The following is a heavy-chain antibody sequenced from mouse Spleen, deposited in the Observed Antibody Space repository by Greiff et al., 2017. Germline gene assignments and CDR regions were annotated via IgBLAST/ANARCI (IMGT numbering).Heavy chain of an antibody. J-gene: IGHJ3*01. CDR1: GFSLSTSGMG. CDR2: IYWDDDK. Sequence: QVTLKECGPGILQSSQTLSLTCSFSGFSLSTSGMGVSWIRQPSGKGLEWLAHIYWDDDKRYNPSLKSRLTISKDTSRNQVFLKITSVDTADTATYYCARSYGNYGPFAYWGQGTLVTVSA. V-gene: IGHV8-12*01. CDR3: ARSYGNYGPFAY. D-gene: IGHD2-1*01.